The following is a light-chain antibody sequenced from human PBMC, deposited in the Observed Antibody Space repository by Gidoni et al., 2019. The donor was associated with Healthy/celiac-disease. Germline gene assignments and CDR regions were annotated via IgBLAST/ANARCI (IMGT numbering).Light chain of an antibody. V-gene: IGLV3-19*01. Sequence: SSELTQDPAVSVALGQTVRITCQGDSRRRYYASWYQQKPGQAPVLVIYGKNNRPSGIPDRFSGSSSGNTASLTITGAQAEDEADYYCNSRDSSGNPVVFGGGTKLTVL. CDR3: NSRDSSGNPVV. CDR1: SRRRYY. J-gene: IGLJ2*01. CDR2: GKN.